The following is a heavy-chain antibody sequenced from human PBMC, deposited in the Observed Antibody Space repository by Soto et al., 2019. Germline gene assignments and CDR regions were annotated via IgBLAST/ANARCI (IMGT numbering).Heavy chain of an antibody. D-gene: IGHD2-2*01. Sequence: PGGSLRLSCAASGFIFSSYAMSWVRQAPGKGLEWVANIKQDGSEKYYVDSVKGRFTISRDNAKNSLYLQMNSLRAEDTAVYYCARDPNIVLVPAALRSYYYYYGMDVWGQGTTVTVSS. V-gene: IGHV3-7*01. J-gene: IGHJ6*02. CDR1: GFIFSSYA. CDR2: IKQDGSEK. CDR3: ARDPNIVLVPAALRSYYYYYGMDV.